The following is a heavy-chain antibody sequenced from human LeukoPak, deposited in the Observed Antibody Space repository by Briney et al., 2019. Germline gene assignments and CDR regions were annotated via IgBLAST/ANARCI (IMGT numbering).Heavy chain of an antibody. J-gene: IGHJ4*02. CDR3: ARETLPTYYDILTIDE. Sequence: SVKVSCKASGGTFSSYAISWVRQAPGQGLEWMGGIIPIFGTANYAQKFQGRVTITVDESTSTAYMELSSLRSEDTAVYYCARETLPTYYDILTIDEWGQGTLVTVSS. CDR1: GGTFSSYA. V-gene: IGHV1-69*13. D-gene: IGHD3-9*01. CDR2: IIPIFGTA.